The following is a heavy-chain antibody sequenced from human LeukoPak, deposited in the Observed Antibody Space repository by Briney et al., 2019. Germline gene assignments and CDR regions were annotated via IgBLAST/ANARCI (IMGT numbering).Heavy chain of an antibody. CDR1: GGSISSYY. CDR3: AREAVAGNYYMDV. J-gene: IGHJ6*03. D-gene: IGHD6-19*01. CDR2: IYTSGST. V-gene: IGHV4-4*07. Sequence: PSETLSLTCTVSGGSISSYYWGWIRQPAGKGLEWIGRIYTSGSTNYNPSLKSRVTMSVDTSKNQFSLKLSSVTAADTAVYYCAREAVAGNYYMDVWGKGTTVTVSS.